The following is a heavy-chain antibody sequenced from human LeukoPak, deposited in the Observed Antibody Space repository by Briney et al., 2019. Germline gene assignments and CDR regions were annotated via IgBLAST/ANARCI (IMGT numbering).Heavy chain of an antibody. V-gene: IGHV1-18*04. Sequence: ASVKVSCKASVYTFITNDIGWVRQAPGQGLEWMGWVSAYNGNTNYAQKLQGRVTMTTDTSTNTAYMELRSLRSDDTAVYYCARSAVADTLSAYYFEYWGQGTLVTVSS. CDR1: VYTFITND. CDR3: ARSAVADTLSAYYFEY. J-gene: IGHJ4*02. D-gene: IGHD6-19*01. CDR2: VSAYNGNT.